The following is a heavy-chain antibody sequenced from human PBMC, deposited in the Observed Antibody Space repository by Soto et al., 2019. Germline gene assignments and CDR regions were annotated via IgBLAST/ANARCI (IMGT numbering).Heavy chain of an antibody. V-gene: IGHV1-69*02. CDR3: ARGDWPRDMDV. D-gene: IGHD2-21*01. CDR1: GGTFSSYT. J-gene: IGHJ6*03. CDR2: IIPILGIA. Sequence: QVQLVQSGAEVKKPGSSVKVSCKASGGTFSSYTISWVRQAPGQGLEWMGRIIPILGIANYAQKFQGRVTITTDKSTSTAYMELSSLRSEDTAGYYCARGDWPRDMDVWGKGTTVTVSS.